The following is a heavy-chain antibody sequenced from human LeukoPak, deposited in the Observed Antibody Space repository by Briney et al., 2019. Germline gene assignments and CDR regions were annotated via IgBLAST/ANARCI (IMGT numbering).Heavy chain of an antibody. J-gene: IGHJ4*02. CDR3: ARAGLQGRGSIAALGY. Sequence: ASVKVSCKASGYTFTSYDINWVRQATGQGLEWMGWMNPNSGNTGYAQKFQGRATMTRNTSISTAYMELSSLRSGDTAVYYCARAGLQGRGSIAALGYWGQGTLVTVSS. V-gene: IGHV1-8*01. CDR1: GYTFTSYD. D-gene: IGHD6-6*01. CDR2: MNPNSGNT.